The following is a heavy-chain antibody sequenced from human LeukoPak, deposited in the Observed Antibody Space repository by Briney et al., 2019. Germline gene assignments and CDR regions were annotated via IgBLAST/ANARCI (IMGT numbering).Heavy chain of an antibody. CDR3: ASVKGYAFDI. D-gene: IGHD1-1*01. CDR2: KKQDGSEK. J-gene: IGHJ3*02. Sequence: GGSLRLSCAASGFTFSSYWMSWVRQAPGKGLEWVANKKQDGSEKYCVDSVEGRFTISRDNAKNSLYLQMNSLRAEDTAVYYCASVKGYAFDIWGQGTMVIVSS. V-gene: IGHV3-7*01. CDR1: GFTFSSYW.